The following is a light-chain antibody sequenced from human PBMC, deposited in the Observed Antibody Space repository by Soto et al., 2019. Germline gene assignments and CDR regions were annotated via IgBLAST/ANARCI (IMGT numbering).Light chain of an antibody. Sequence: DIQMTQSPSSLSASVGDRVTITCRASQAIDRWLAWYQQNPGKAPKVLIYAASSLRRGVPSRFSGSGSGTDFSPTIRSLQPEDLATYYCKQSKSCPLTFGGGTQVEIK. CDR3: KQSKSCPLT. J-gene: IGKJ4*01. CDR2: AAS. V-gene: IGKV1-12*01. CDR1: QAIDRW.